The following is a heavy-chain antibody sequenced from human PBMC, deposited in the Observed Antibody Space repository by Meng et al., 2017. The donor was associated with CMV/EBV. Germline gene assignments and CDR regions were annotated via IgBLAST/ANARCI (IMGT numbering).Heavy chain of an antibody. V-gene: IGHV3-48*03. CDR1: GFTFSSYE. J-gene: IGHJ4*02. CDR3: ARGINNFDY. Sequence: GGSLRLSCAASGFTFSSYEMNWVRQAPGKGLEWVSYISSSGSTIYYADSVKGRFTISRDNSKNTLYLQMNSLRAEDTAVYYCARGINNFDYWGQGTLVTVSS. CDR2: ISSSGSTI. D-gene: IGHD3-16*01.